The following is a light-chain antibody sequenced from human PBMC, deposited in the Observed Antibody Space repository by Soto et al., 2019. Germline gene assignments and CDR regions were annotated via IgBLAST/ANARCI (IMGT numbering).Light chain of an antibody. J-gene: IGLJ1*01. CDR1: SSDVGGYNY. V-gene: IGLV2-14*01. Sequence: QSVLTQPASVSGSPGQSITISCAGTSSDVGGYNYVSWYQQHPGKAPKLIIFEVSNRPSGVSNRFSASKSVNTASLTISGLQTEDEADYYCCSYAGSYSYVFGTGTKVTVL. CDR2: EVS. CDR3: CSYAGSYSYV.